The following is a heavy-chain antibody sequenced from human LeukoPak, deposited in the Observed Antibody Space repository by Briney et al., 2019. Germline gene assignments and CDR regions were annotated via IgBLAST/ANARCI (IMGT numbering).Heavy chain of an antibody. D-gene: IGHD4-17*01. V-gene: IGHV3-21*01. CDR3: ARSATVTGGHYFDY. J-gene: IGHJ4*02. Sequence: GSLRLSCAASGFTFSSYSMNWVRQAPGKGLEWVSSISSSSSYLYYADSVKGRFTISRDNAKNSLYLQMNSLRAEDTAVYYCARSATVTGGHYFDYWGQGTLVTVSS. CDR2: ISSSSSYL. CDR1: GFTFSSYS.